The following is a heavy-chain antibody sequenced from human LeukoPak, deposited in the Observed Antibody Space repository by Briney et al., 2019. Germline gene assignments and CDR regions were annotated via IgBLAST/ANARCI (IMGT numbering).Heavy chain of an antibody. CDR2: ISSSSSYI. J-gene: IGHJ3*02. Sequence: TAGGSLRLSCAASGFTFSSYSMNWVRQAPGKGLEWVSSISSSSSYIYYADSVKGRFTISRDNAKNSLYLQMNSLRAEDTAVYYCARDRDYYDSSGYSRPDAFDIWGQGTMVTVSS. CDR1: GFTFSSYS. CDR3: ARDRDYYDSSGYSRPDAFDI. V-gene: IGHV3-21*01. D-gene: IGHD3-22*01.